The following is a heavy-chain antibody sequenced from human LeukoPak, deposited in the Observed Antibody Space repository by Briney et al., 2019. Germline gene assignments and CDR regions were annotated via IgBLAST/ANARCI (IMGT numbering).Heavy chain of an antibody. CDR2: ISGSSSYI. CDR1: GFTFSSDS. Sequence: GGSLRLSCAASGFTFSSDSMNWVRQAPGKGLEWVSSISGSSSYIYYADSVKGRFTISRDNAKNSLYLQMNSLRAEDTAVYYCASGDYGDYAIYWGQGTLVTVSS. D-gene: IGHD4-17*01. CDR3: ASGDYGDYAIY. V-gene: IGHV3-21*01. J-gene: IGHJ4*02.